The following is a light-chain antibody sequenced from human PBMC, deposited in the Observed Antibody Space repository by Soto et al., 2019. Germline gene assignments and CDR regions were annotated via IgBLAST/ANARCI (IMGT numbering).Light chain of an antibody. J-gene: IGKJ1*01. CDR2: DAS. CDR3: QHYNSYSEA. Sequence: DIQATQSPPTLSASVGDRVTITSRASQTISTRLAWYQQKPGKAPKLLIYDASSLESGVPSRFSGSGSGTEFTLTISSLQPDDFATYYCQHYNSYSEAFGQGTKV. V-gene: IGKV1-5*01. CDR1: QTISTR.